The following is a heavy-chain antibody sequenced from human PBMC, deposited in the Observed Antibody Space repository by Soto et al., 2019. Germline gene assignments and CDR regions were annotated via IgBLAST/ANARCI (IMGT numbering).Heavy chain of an antibody. J-gene: IGHJ5*02. CDR1: GYSFSNYW. V-gene: IGHV5-51*01. Sequence: GESLKISCKASGYSFSNYWIVWVRQMPGKGLEWMGIIYPGDSDTRYSSSFQGQVTISADKSINTAYLQWNSLKASDTAMYYCTRVHTGEYHWFDPWGQGTLVTVSS. CDR3: TRVHTGEYHWFDP. D-gene: IGHD7-27*01. CDR2: IYPGDSDT.